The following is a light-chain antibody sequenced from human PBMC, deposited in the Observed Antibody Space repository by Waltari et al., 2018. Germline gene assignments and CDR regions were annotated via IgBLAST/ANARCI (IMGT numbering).Light chain of an antibody. V-gene: IGLV2-14*01. Sequence: QSALTQPASVSGSPGQSITISCTGTSSDVGGYNYVSWYQQPPGKAPKLMIYEVSNRPSGVSNPFSGSKSGNTASLTISGLQAEDEADYYCSSYTSSSTLLFGGGTKLTVL. J-gene: IGLJ2*01. CDR2: EVS. CDR3: SSYTSSSTLL. CDR1: SSDVGGYNY.